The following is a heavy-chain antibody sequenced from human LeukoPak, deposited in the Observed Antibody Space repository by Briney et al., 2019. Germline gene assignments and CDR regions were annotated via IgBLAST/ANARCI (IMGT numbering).Heavy chain of an antibody. CDR2: FDPEDGET. V-gene: IGHV1-24*01. CDR1: GYTLTELS. Sequence: ASVKVSCKVSGYTLTELSMHWVRQAPGKGLEWMGGFDPEDGETSYAQKFQGRVTMTRDTSTSTVYMELSSLRSEDTAVYYCARGGRATMVPKYYFDYWGQGTLVTVSS. D-gene: IGHD3-10*01. CDR3: ARGGRATMVPKYYFDY. J-gene: IGHJ4*02.